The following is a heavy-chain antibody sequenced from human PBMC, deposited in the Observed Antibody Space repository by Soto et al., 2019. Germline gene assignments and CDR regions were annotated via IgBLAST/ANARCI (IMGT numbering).Heavy chain of an antibody. V-gene: IGHV2-5*02. CDR1: GMSITTPGVC. CDR2: IYWDNDK. CDR3: AQRVTYITRFNVCWFAP. D-gene: IGHD1-20*01. Sequence: QITLKTSGPALLEPTQTLTLTCSLSGMSITTPGVCVGWLRQSPGKALECLAIIYWDNDKRYNPSLKTRLTITKDDSKKQVVLNRGYLEPVDPGIYSCAQRVTYITRFNVCWFAPWGPGTLVTGS. J-gene: IGHJ5*02.